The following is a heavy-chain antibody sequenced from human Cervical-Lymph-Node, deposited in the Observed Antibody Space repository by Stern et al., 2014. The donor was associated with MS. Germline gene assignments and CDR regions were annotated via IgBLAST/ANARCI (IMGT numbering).Heavy chain of an antibody. Sequence: EVQLVESGAEVKKPGESLKISCKGSGFNFTNYWIGCVRPMPVKGLEVIGILNAGDSDTRYSPSFQGQVIISVDKSISPAYLQWTSLKASDTAMYYCARRRYCTGVNCFYYYYGLDVWGQGTTVTVS. CDR2: LNAGDSDT. CDR1: GFNFTNYW. J-gene: IGHJ6*02. CDR3: ARRRYCTGVNCFYYYYGLDV. D-gene: IGHD2-15*01. V-gene: IGHV5-51*01.